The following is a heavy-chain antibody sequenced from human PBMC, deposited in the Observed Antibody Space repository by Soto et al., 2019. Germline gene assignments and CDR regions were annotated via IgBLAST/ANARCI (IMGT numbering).Heavy chain of an antibody. J-gene: IGHJ4*02. Sequence: QIQLVQSGAEMKKPGASVKVSCKHSGYTFTHYCVRWLRQAPGEGLEWMGWVSGYNGNTDYAHKFQGRVARTTDTSTSTAYMELRGLSPDDKAVYYCARDVPGSCGPFWDYWGQGTLVTVSS. CDR3: ARDVPGSCGPFWDY. V-gene: IGHV1-18*04. CDR2: VSGYNGNT. D-gene: IGHD2-21*01. CDR1: GYTFTHYC.